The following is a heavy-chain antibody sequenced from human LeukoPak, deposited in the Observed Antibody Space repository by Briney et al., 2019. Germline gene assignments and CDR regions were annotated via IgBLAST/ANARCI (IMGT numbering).Heavy chain of an antibody. CDR3: ARVNYDILTGPLYYYYYYMDV. CDR2: IYTSGST. D-gene: IGHD3-9*01. J-gene: IGHJ6*03. V-gene: IGHV4-61*02. Sequence: PSETLSLTCTVSGGSISSGSYYWSWIRQPAGKGLEWIGRIYTSGSTNYNPSLKSRVTISVDTSKNQFSLKLSSVTAADTAVYYCARVNYDILTGPLYYYYYYMDVWGKGTTVTVSS. CDR1: GGSISSGSYY.